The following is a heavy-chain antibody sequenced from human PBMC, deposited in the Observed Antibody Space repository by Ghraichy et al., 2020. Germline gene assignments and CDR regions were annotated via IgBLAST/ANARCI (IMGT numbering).Heavy chain of an antibody. CDR2: INHNNVE. CDR3: ARDFYYYETSGYYQIDF. V-gene: IGHV3-48*02. Sequence: GGSLRLSCAASGFHVTSYGMNWVRQAPGKGLEWISYINHNNVEHYADSVKGRFTTSKDIGKNSLYLQLNRLRDEDTAVYYCARDFYYYETSGYYQIDFWGRGTLVTVSS. D-gene: IGHD3-22*01. J-gene: IGHJ4*02. CDR1: GFHVTSYG.